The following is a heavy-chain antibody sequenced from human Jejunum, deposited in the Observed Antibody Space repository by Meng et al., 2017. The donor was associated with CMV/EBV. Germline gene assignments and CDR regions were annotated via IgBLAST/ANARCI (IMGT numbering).Heavy chain of an antibody. D-gene: IGHD1-26*01. CDR3: ARESGSYYWFDP. CDR2: IYTSGST. CDR1: AGSISGYY. Sequence: GQLQESGPGLGNSSETLSSTCFVSAGSISGYYWSWIRQPAGKGLEWIGRIYTSGSTHYNPSLKSRLTMSVDLSNNQISLKLRSVTAADTAVYYCARESGSYYWFDPWGQGTLVTVSS. J-gene: IGHJ5*02. V-gene: IGHV4-4*07.